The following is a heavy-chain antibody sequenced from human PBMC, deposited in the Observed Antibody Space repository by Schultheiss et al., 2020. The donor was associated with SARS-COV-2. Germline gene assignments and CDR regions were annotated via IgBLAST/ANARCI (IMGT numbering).Heavy chain of an antibody. Sequence: GGSLRLSCAASGFTFSSYEMNWVRQAPGKGLEWVSYISSSSSTIYYADSVKGRFTISRDNAKNLLYLQMNSLRAEDTAVYYCARVSPTADFDYWGQGTLVTVSS. V-gene: IGHV3-48*01. CDR2: ISSSSSTI. J-gene: IGHJ4*02. CDR3: ARVSPTADFDY. D-gene: IGHD4-11*01. CDR1: GFTFSSYE.